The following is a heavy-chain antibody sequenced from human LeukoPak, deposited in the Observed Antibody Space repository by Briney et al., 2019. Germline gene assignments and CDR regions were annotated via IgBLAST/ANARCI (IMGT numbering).Heavy chain of an antibody. D-gene: IGHD5-18*01. J-gene: IGHJ6*02. CDR3: ARDPTRGYGYGYRSYYYYGMDV. CDR1: GFTFSSYA. CDR2: ISYDGSNK. Sequence: GGSLRLSCAASGFTFSSYAMHWVRQAPGKGLEWVAVISYDGSNKYYADSVKGRFTISRDNSKNTLYLQMNSLRAEDTAVYYCARDPTRGYGYGYRSYYYYGMDVWGQGTTVTVSS. V-gene: IGHV3-30-3*01.